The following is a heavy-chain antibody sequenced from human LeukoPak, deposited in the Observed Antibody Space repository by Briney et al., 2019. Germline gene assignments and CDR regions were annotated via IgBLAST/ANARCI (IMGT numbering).Heavy chain of an antibody. Sequence: GGSLRLSCAASGFTFSSYAMSWVRQAPGKGLEWVSAISGSGGSTYYADSVKGRFTISRDNSKSTLYLQMNSLRAEDTAVYYCAKDVVVVAATQSDYWGQGTLVTVSS. CDR2: ISGSGGST. CDR3: AKDVVVVAATQSDY. CDR1: GFTFSSYA. D-gene: IGHD2-15*01. V-gene: IGHV3-23*01. J-gene: IGHJ4*02.